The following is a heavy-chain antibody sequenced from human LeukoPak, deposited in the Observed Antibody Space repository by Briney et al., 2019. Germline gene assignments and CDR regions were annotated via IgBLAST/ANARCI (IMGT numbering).Heavy chain of an antibody. CDR3: AKVPLGQHQPMSYFDY. D-gene: IGHD2-2*01. CDR2: ISGSGGST. V-gene: IGHV3-23*01. J-gene: IGHJ4*02. CDR1: GFTFSAYA. Sequence: PGGSLRLSCVGSGFTFSAYAMSWVRQAPGKGLEWVSAISGSGGSTYYADSVKGRSTISRDFSKNTLYLQMDSLRAEDTAVYYCAKVPLGQHQPMSYFDYWGQGTLVTVSS.